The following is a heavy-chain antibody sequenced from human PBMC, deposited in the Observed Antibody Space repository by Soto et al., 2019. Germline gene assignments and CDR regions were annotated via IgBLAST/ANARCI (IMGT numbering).Heavy chain of an antibody. V-gene: IGHV3-7*03. J-gene: IGHJ3*02. CDR1: GFSFSSYW. CDR3: ARLQWQSKGAFDI. D-gene: IGHD6-19*01. Sequence: GGSLRLSCAASGFSFSSYWMSWVRQAPGKGLEWVANIRQDGSQIYYLGSVKGRFTISRDNAKNSLYLQMNSLRAEDTAVYYCARLQWQSKGAFDIWGQGTMVT. CDR2: IRQDGSQI.